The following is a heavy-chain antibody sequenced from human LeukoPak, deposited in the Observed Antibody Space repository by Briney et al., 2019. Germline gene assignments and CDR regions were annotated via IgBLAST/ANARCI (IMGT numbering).Heavy chain of an antibody. J-gene: IGHJ6*03. Sequence: PGGSLRLSCAASGFTFSSYEMNWVREAPGKGLEWVSYISSSGSTIYYADSVKGRFTISRDNAKNSLYLQMNSLRAEDTAVYYCARENLRYYDILTGYYSGYYYYYMDVWGKGTTVTISS. CDR3: ARENLRYYDILTGYYSGYYYYYMDV. V-gene: IGHV3-48*03. D-gene: IGHD3-9*01. CDR1: GFTFSSYE. CDR2: ISSSGSTI.